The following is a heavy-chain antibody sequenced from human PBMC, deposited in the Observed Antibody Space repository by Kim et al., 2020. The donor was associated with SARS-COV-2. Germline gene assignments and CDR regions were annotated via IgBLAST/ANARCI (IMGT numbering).Heavy chain of an antibody. D-gene: IGHD3-22*01. CDR2: INTHNGNT. J-gene: IGHJ4*02. CDR3: AKDYNYQIDY. Sequence: ASVKVSCKTSGYTFTISGISWVRQAPGQGLEWMGWINTHNGNTRYAQNLQDRVTMTTDTSTTTVYMELRSLRSDDTAVYYCAKDYNYQIDYWGQGTLVTVSS. V-gene: IGHV1-18*04. CDR1: GYTFTISG.